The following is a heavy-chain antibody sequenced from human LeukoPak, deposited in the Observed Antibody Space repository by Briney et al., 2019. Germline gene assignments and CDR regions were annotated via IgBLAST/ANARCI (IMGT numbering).Heavy chain of an antibody. J-gene: IGHJ4*02. CDR2: ISGSGGST. Sequence: GGSLRLSCAASGFTFSSYAMSWVRQAPGKGLEWVSAISGSGGSTYYADSVKGRFTISRDNSKNTLYLQMNSLRAEDTAVYYCAKPNLQSIMITFGGVIDPFDYWGQGTLVTVSS. D-gene: IGHD3-16*02. V-gene: IGHV3-23*01. CDR1: GFTFSSYA. CDR3: AKPNLQSIMITFGGVIDPFDY.